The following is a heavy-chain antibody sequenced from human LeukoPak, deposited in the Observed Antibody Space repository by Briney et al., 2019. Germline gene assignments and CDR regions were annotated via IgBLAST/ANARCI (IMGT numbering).Heavy chain of an antibody. CDR3: AKVATSSHPFDF. CDR2: ISNGNSYI. J-gene: IGHJ4*02. V-gene: IGHV3-21*01. CDR1: GFTFSSYS. Sequence: PGGSLRLSCAASGFTFSSYSMNWVRQAPGQGLEWVSSISNGNSYIYYADSVKGRFTISRDNAESSLYLHMNSLRPEDTAVYYCAKVATSSHPFDFWGQGTLVTVSS.